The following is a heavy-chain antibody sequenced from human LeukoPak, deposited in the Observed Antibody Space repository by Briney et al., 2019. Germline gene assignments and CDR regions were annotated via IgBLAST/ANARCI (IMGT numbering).Heavy chain of an antibody. CDR1: GFTFSSYG. Sequence: SGRSLRLSCAASGFTFSSYGMHWVRQAPGKGLEWVAVISYDGGNKYYADSVKGRFTISRDNSKNTLYLQMNSLRAEDTAVYYCAKLATSGYPDYWGQGTLVTVSS. D-gene: IGHD3-22*01. CDR3: AKLATSGYPDY. CDR2: ISYDGGNK. V-gene: IGHV3-30*18. J-gene: IGHJ4*02.